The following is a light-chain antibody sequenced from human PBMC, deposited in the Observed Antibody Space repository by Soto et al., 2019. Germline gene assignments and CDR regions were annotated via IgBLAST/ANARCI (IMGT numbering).Light chain of an antibody. J-gene: IGKJ3*01. V-gene: IGKV3-11*01. CDR2: EAS. Sequence: EIVLTQSPATLSLSPGERATLSCRASQTVSSSLAWYQQKPGQAPRLLIYEASSRATGIPDRFSGSGSGTDFTLTISRLEPEDLAVYYCQQRGTFGPGTKVDIK. CDR1: QTVSSS. CDR3: QQRGT.